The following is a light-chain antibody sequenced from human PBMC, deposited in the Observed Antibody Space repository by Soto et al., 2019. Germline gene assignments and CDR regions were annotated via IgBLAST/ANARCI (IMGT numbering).Light chain of an antibody. CDR2: AAS. Sequence: DIQMTQSPSSLSASVGDRVTNTCRASQSISYYLNWYQQKPGKAPKLLIYAASTLQSGVPSRFSGSGSGPDFTLTISSLQPEDFSTYYFQETYSTPSNFGGGTKGEIK. J-gene: IGKJ4*01. CDR1: QSISYY. CDR3: QETYSTPSN. V-gene: IGKV1-39*01.